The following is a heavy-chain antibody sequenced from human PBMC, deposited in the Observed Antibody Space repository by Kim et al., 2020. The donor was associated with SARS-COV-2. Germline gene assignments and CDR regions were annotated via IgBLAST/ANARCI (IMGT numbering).Heavy chain of an antibody. V-gene: IGHV3-21*01. CDR2: ISSSSSYI. Sequence: GGSLKLSCAASGFTFSSYSMNWVRQAPGKGLEWVSSISSSSSYIYYADSVKGRFTISRDNAKNSLYLQMNSLRAEDTAVYYCARAQYYDFWSGYYDGMYYYYGMDVWGQGTTVTVSS. D-gene: IGHD3-3*01. J-gene: IGHJ6*02. CDR1: GFTFSSYS. CDR3: ARAQYYDFWSGYYDGMYYYYGMDV.